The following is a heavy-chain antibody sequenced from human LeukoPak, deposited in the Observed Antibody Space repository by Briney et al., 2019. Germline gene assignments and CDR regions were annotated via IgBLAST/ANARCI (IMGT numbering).Heavy chain of an antibody. D-gene: IGHD3-10*01. J-gene: IGHJ5*02. CDR3: ARAILWLGGNWFDP. CDR2: IDTSGST. CDR1: GGSISSGSYY. Sequence: SETLSLTCTVSGGSISSGSYYWSWIRQPAGKGLEWIGRIDTSGSTNYNPSLKSRVTMSADTSKKQFSLKLRSVTAADTAVYYCARAILWLGGNWFDPWGQGTLVTVSS. V-gene: IGHV4-61*02.